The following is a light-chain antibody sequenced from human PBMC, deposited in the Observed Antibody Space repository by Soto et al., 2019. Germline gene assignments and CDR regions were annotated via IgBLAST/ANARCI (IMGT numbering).Light chain of an antibody. CDR1: QSVSSN. CDR3: QQYNNWPPI. CDR2: GAS. Sequence: EIVMTQSPATLSVSPGERATLSCRASQSVSSNLAWYQQKPGQAPRLLIYGASTRATGIPVRFSGSGSGTEFTLTISSLQSEDFAVYFCQQYNNWPPIFGGGTKVEIK. J-gene: IGKJ4*01. V-gene: IGKV3-15*01.